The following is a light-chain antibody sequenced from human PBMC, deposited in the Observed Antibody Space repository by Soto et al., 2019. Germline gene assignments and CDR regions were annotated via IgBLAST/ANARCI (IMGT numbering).Light chain of an antibody. Sequence: DIQLTQSPSFLSASEGDRVTIACRASQGISNLLAWYQQKPGEAPKLLISFASSLQSGVPSRFTGSGSGTEFTLTVSSLQPEDFATYDCQQFNSYPRTFGQGTKVEIK. CDR1: QGISNL. CDR3: QQFNSYPRT. J-gene: IGKJ1*01. CDR2: FAS. V-gene: IGKV1-9*01.